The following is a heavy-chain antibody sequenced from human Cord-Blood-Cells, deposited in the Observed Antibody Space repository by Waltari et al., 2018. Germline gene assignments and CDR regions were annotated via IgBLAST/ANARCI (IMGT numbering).Heavy chain of an antibody. CDR1: GGSFSGYY. J-gene: IGHJ2*01. D-gene: IGHD5-18*01. CDR3: ARAAMVTWYFDL. Sequence: QVQLQQWGAGLLKPSETLSLTCAVYGGSFSGYYWSWTRQPPGKGLEWIGEINHSGSTNASPSLKSRVTISVDTSKNQVSLKLSSVTAADTAVYYCARAAMVTWYFDLWGRGTLVTVSS. V-gene: IGHV4-34*01. CDR2: INHSGST.